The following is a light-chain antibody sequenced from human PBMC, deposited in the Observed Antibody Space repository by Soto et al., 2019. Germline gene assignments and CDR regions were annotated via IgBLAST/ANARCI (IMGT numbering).Light chain of an antibody. V-gene: IGKV3-15*01. CDR3: QQYNYWPPWT. J-gene: IGKJ1*01. CDR1: QSVSSN. CDR2: DAS. Sequence: EIVMTQSPATLSVSPGERATLSCRASQSVSSNLAWYQQKPGQAPRLLMYDASTRATGIPARFSGSGSGTEFTLTINSLQSEDFAVYYCQQYNYWPPWTFGQGTKVDIK.